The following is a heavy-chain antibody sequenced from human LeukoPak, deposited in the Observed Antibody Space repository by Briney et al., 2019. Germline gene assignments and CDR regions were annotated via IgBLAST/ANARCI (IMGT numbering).Heavy chain of an antibody. Sequence: GASVKVSCKASGYSFTSYAISWVRQAPGQGPEWMGWISPYNGDRRDAQKLQDRVTMTTDTSTSTAYMELRSLRSDDTAVYYCARRAQDYYDSSGYLDYFDYWGQGTLVTVSS. V-gene: IGHV1-18*01. CDR2: ISPYNGDR. J-gene: IGHJ4*02. D-gene: IGHD3-22*01. CDR3: ARRAQDYYDSSGYLDYFDY. CDR1: GYSFTSYA.